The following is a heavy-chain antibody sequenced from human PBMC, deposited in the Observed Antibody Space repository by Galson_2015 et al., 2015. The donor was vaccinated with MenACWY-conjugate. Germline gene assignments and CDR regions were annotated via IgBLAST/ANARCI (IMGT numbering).Heavy chain of an antibody. CDR1: GFTFSSYA. D-gene: IGHD1-14*01. Sequence: SLRLSCAASGFTFSSYAMHWVRQAPGKGLEYVSAISSNGGNTYYADSVKGRFTISRDNSKNTLYLQMSSLRAEGTTVYYCAKRTSSFYYYGMDVWVQGTTVTISS. CDR3: AKRTSSFYYYGMDV. V-gene: IGHV3-64D*06. J-gene: IGHJ6*02. CDR2: ISSNGGNT.